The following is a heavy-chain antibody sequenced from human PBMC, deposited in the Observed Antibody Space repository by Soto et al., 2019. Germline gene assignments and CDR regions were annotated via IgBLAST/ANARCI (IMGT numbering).Heavy chain of an antibody. J-gene: IGHJ4*02. CDR1: GFTFSSYA. CDR3: ARRSSSWYFDY. V-gene: IGHV3-23*01. D-gene: IGHD6-13*01. Sequence: EVQLLESGGGLVQPGGSLRLSCAASGFTFSSYAMNWVRQAPGKGLEWVSVISGSDGSTYYADSVKGRFTISRDNSKNTLNLKMNSVRAEDTAVYYCARRSSSWYFDYWGQGTLVTVSS. CDR2: ISGSDGST.